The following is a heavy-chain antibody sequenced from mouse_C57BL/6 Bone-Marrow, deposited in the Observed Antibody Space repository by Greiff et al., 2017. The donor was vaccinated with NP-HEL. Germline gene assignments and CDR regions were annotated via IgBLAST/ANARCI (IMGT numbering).Heavy chain of an antibody. Sequence: EVMLVESEGGLVQPGSSMKLSCTASGFTFSDYYMAWVRQVPEKGLEWVANINYDGSSTYYLDSLKSRFIISRDNAKNILYLQMSSLTSEDSAVYYCARHGSSYYFAYWGQGTTLTVSS. D-gene: IGHD1-1*01. CDR1: GFTFSDYY. J-gene: IGHJ2*01. CDR3: ARHGSSYYFAY. CDR2: INYDGSST. V-gene: IGHV5-16*02.